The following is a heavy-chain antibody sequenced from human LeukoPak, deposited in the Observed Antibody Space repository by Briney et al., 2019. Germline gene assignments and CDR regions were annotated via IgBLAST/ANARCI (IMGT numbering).Heavy chain of an antibody. V-gene: IGHV3-66*02. CDR3: ARVAPTALWFGELFGAFDI. J-gene: IGHJ3*02. CDR1: GFTVSSNY. Sequence: GGSLRLSCAASGFTVSSNYMSWVRQAPGKGLEWVSVIYSGGSTYYADSVKGRFTISRDNSKNTLYIQMNSLRAEDTAVYYCARVAPTALWFGELFGAFDIWGQGTMVTVSS. CDR2: IYSGGST. D-gene: IGHD3-10*01.